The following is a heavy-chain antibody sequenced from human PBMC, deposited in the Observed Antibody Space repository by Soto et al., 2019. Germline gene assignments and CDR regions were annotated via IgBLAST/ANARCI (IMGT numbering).Heavy chain of an antibody. CDR3: ARGGYYDNVWGNLSHYVLDV. CDR2: ISPYNDQT. V-gene: IGHV1-18*01. Sequence: QVQLVQSASEVMKPGASVKVSCKASGYTFIRYGITWVRQAPGQRLEWMGWISPYNDQTIYAQKLQGRVTMTADTSTRTVYMQLRSLKSDDTAVYYCARGGYYDNVWGNLSHYVLDVWGQGTSVTVSS. J-gene: IGHJ6*02. CDR1: GYTFIRYG. D-gene: IGHD3-16*01.